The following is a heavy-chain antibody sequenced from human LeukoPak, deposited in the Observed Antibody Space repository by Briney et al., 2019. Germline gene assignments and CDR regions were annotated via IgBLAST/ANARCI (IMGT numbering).Heavy chain of an antibody. J-gene: IGHJ4*02. CDR3: ARVSVDESPATYDSSGYYRAIDY. Sequence: GGSLRLSCEASGFSLTSYDIHWVRQAPGKGLEWVSYISSSGSTIYYADSVKGRFTISRDNAKNSLYLQMNSLRAEDTAVYYCARVSVDESPATYDSSGYYRAIDYWGQGTLVTVSS. V-gene: IGHV3-48*03. CDR1: GFSLTSYD. D-gene: IGHD3-22*01. CDR2: ISSSGSTI.